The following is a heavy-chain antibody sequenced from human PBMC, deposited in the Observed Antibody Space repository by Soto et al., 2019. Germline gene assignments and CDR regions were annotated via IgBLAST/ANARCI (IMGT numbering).Heavy chain of an antibody. V-gene: IGHV3-7*05. J-gene: IGHJ3*02. D-gene: IGHD5-12*01. CDR2: IKQDGSEK. CDR3: ARERPGYSGYDFAFDI. CDR1: GFTFSSYW. Sequence: GGSLRLSCAASGFTFSSYWMSWVRQAQGKGLEWVANIKQDGSEKYYVDSVKGRFTISRDNAKNSLYLQMNSLRAEDTAVYYCARERPGYSGYDFAFDIWGQGTMVT.